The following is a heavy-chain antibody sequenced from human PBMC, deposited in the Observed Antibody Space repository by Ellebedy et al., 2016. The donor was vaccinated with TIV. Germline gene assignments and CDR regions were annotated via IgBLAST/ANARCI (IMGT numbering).Heavy chain of an antibody. CDR2: ISSSGSNI. D-gene: IGHD6-13*01. CDR1: GFSISGHY. CDR3: ARESRSLAAAGLTLDY. J-gene: IGHJ4*02. V-gene: IGHV3-11*04. Sequence: GGPLRLSCAASGFSISGHYMSWIRQAPGKGLECVSYISSSGSNIFYADSVKGRFTISRDNAKNSLYLQLNSLRAEDTAVYYCARESRSLAAAGLTLDYWGQGTLVTVSS.